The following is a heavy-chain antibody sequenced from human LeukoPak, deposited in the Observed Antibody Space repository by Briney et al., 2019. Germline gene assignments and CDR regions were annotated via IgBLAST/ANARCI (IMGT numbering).Heavy chain of an antibody. Sequence: GGSLRLSCAASGFTFSDYYMSWIRQAPGKGLEWVSYISSSGSTIYYADSVKGRFTISRDNAKNSLYLQMNSLRAEDTAVYYCARAGPRYCTHGVCYTYYGMDVWGQGTTVTVSS. J-gene: IGHJ6*02. CDR1: GFTFSDYY. D-gene: IGHD2-8*01. CDR2: ISSSGSTI. CDR3: ARAGPRYCTHGVCYTYYGMDV. V-gene: IGHV3-11*01.